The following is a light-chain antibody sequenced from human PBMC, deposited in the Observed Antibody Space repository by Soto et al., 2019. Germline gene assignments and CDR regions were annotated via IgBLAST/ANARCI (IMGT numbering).Light chain of an antibody. CDR3: QQRADWPIT. CDR1: QSISVY. J-gene: IGKJ5*01. CDR2: DGS. Sequence: EIVLTQSPATLSLSPGERATLSCWASQSISVYLAWYQQRPGQAPRLLIHDGSNRATGIPARFSGSGSGTDFTLTISSLEPDDFAVYYCQQRADWPITFGQGTRLEIK. V-gene: IGKV3-11*01.